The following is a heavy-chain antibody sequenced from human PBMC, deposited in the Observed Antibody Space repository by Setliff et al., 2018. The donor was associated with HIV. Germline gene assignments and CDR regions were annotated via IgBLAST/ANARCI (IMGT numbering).Heavy chain of an antibody. CDR2: INPFTGGT. CDR3: ARDDHGDPFDY. J-gene: IGHJ4*02. V-gene: IGHV1-2*02. CDR1: GYTFRANY. D-gene: IGHD4-17*01. Sequence: ASVKVSCKASGYTFRANYIHWVRQAPGQGLVWMGWINPFTGGTNYAQKFQGRVTMTWDTSINTAYMELTSLKSDDTAVYYCARDDHGDPFDYWGQGTLVTVSS.